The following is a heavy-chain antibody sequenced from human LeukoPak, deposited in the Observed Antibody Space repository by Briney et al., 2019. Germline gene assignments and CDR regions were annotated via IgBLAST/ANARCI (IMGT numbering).Heavy chain of an antibody. J-gene: IGHJ4*02. Sequence: PGGSLRLSCAASGFTFSSYAMSWVRQAPGKGLEWVSAISGSGGSTYYADSVKGRFTISRDNAKNSLYLQMNSLRAEDTAVYYCARGDHVLLWFGELDYWGQGTLVTVSS. D-gene: IGHD3-10*01. V-gene: IGHV3-23*01. CDR2: ISGSGGST. CDR3: ARGDHVLLWFGELDY. CDR1: GFTFSSYA.